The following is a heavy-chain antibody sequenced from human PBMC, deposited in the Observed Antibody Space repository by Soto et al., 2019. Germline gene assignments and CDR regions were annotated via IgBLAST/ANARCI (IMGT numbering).Heavy chain of an antibody. CDR3: ARVKQQLVPYYFYY. J-gene: IGHJ4*02. CDR2: MNPNSGNT. Sequence: QVQLVQSGAEVKKPGSSVKVSCKASGYTFTSYDINWVRQATGQGLEWMGWMNPNSGNTGYAQKFQGRVTMTRNTSISTAYMELSSLRSEDTAVYYSARVKQQLVPYYFYYWGQGTLVTVSS. CDR1: GYTFTSYD. D-gene: IGHD6-13*01. V-gene: IGHV1-8*01.